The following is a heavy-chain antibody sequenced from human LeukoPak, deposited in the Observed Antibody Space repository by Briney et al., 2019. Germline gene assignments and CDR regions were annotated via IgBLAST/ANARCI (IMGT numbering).Heavy chain of an antibody. D-gene: IGHD3-22*01. Sequence: PGGSLRLSCAASGFTFDDYAMHWVRQAPGKGLEWVSGISWNSGSIGYADSVKGRFTISRDNAKNSLYLQMNSLRAEDTALYYCAKVQARTMIVVPYYFDYWGQGTLVTVSS. CDR3: AKVQARTMIVVPYYFDY. J-gene: IGHJ4*02. CDR1: GFTFDDYA. V-gene: IGHV3-9*01. CDR2: ISWNSGSI.